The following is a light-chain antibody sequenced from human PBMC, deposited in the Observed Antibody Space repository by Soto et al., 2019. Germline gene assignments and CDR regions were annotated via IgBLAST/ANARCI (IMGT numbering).Light chain of an antibody. V-gene: IGLV7-43*01. CDR2: STN. J-gene: IGLJ2*01. CDR1: TGAVTSSTY. CDR3: LLYYGGQLGV. Sequence: QAVVTQEPSLTVSPGGTVTLTCAVYTGAVTSSTYPNWFQQKPGQAPRALIYSTNHKYSWTPARFSGSLLGGKAALTLSGVRPEEEADYYCLLYYGGQLGVFGGGTKLTVI.